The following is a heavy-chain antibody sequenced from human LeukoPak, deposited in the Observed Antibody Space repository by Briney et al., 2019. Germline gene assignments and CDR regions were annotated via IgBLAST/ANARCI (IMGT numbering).Heavy chain of an antibody. CDR1: GGSISSYY. Sequence: SETLSLTCTVSGGSISSYYWSWIRQPPGKGLEWIGYIYYSGSTNYNPSLKSRVTMSVDTSKNQLSLKLSSVTAADTAVYYCARQGGYFDWFDYWGQGTLVTVSS. D-gene: IGHD3-9*01. CDR3: ARQGGYFDWFDY. CDR2: IYYSGST. J-gene: IGHJ4*02. V-gene: IGHV4-59*08.